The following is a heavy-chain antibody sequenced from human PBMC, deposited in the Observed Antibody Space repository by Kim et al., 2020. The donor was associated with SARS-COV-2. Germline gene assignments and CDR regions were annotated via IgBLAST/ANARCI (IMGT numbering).Heavy chain of an antibody. V-gene: IGHV3-23*01. J-gene: IGHJ6*02. D-gene: IGHD2-2*01. CDR3: AKDSGACSSTSCYLYYYYYGMDV. CDR2: ISGSGGST. Sequence: GGSLRLSCAASGFTFSSYAMSWVRQAPGKGLEWVSAISGSGGSTYYADSVKGRFTISRDNSKNTLYLQMNSLRAEDTAVYYCAKDSGACSSTSCYLYYYYYGMDVWGQGTTVTVSS. CDR1: GFTFSSYA.